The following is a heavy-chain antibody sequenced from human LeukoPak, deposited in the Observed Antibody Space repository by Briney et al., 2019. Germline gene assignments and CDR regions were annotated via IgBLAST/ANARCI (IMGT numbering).Heavy chain of an antibody. D-gene: IGHD6-6*01. J-gene: IGHJ4*02. CDR2: ISWDGGST. CDR1: GFTFDDYT. CDR3: AKDHDSSSYFDY. Sequence: GGSLRLSCAASGFTFDDYTMHWVRQAPGKGLEWVSLISWDGGSTYYADSVKGRFTISRDNSKNPLYLQMNSLRTEETALYYCAKDHDSSSYFDYWGQGTLVTVSS. V-gene: IGHV3-43*01.